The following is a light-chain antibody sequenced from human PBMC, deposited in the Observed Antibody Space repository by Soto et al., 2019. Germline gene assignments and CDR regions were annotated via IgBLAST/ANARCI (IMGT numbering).Light chain of an antibody. CDR3: QSYDTALSVYVV. CDR1: SSTIGAGFD. V-gene: IGLV1-40*01. CDR2: GDT. J-gene: IGLJ2*01. Sequence: QAVVTQPPSVSGAPGQRVTISCTGSSSTIGAGFDVHWYQQLPGTAPKLLIYGDTNRPSGVPDRFSGSKSGTSASLVITGLQAEDEADYYCQSYDTALSVYVVFGGGTKLNVL.